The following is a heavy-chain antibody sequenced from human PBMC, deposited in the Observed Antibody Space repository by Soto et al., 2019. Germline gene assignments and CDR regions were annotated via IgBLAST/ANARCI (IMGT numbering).Heavy chain of an antibody. CDR3: ARGSAVGGNWFDS. D-gene: IGHD6-19*01. V-gene: IGHV1-2*02. J-gene: IGHJ5*01. Sequence: SVKVSCKASGYTFTAYYIHWVRQAPGQGLECMGYIKPNSGDTRYTQKFQGRVTMTRDTSISTAYMELSSLKYDDTAVYYCARGSAVGGNWFDSWGQGTLVTVSS. CDR2: IKPNSGDT. CDR1: GYTFTAYY.